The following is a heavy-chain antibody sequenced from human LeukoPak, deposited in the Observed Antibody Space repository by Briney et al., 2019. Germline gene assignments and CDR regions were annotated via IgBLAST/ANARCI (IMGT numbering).Heavy chain of an antibody. CDR3: ARDHKGWFDP. J-gene: IGHJ5*02. Sequence: SETLSLTCTVSGGSISSYYWSWIRQPPGKGLEWIGYIYYSGSTYYNPSLKSRVTISVDTSKNQFSLKLSSVTAADTAVYYCARDHKGWFDPWGQGTLVTVSS. V-gene: IGHV4-59*12. CDR1: GGSISSYY. CDR2: IYYSGST.